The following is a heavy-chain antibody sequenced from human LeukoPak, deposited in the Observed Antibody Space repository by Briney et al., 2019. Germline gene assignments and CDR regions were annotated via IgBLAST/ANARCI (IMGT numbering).Heavy chain of an antibody. CDR2: INHSGST. CDR1: GGSFSGYY. J-gene: IGHJ4*02. Sequence: SETLSLTCAVYGGSFSGYYWSWIRQPPGKGLEWIGEINHSGSTNYNPSLKSRVTISVDTSKNQFSLKLSSVTAADTAVYYCASTTPSGYDPFDYWGQGTLVTVSS. V-gene: IGHV4-34*01. D-gene: IGHD5-12*01. CDR3: ASTTPSGYDPFDY.